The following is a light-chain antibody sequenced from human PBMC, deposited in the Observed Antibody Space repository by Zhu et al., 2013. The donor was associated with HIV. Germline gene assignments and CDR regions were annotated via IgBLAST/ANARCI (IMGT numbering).Light chain of an antibody. J-gene: IGKJ2*04. CDR3: QQYYTTPRS. CDR2: ATT. Sequence: EIVMTQSPATLSVSPGERATLSCRASQSVGGSVAWYQQKAGQTPRLLIYATTTRVAGIPARFSGSGSGTDFTLTISSLRAEDVAVYYCQQYYTTPRSFGQGTKLEIK. V-gene: IGKV3-15*01. CDR1: QSVGGS.